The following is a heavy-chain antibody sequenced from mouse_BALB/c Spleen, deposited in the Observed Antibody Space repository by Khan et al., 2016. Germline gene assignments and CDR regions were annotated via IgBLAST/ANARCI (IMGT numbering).Heavy chain of an antibody. CDR3: ASYYGSSYDYCDY. D-gene: IGHD1-1*01. Sequence: VQLQESGAELARPGASVKLSCKASGYTFTSYWMQWVKQRPGQGLEWIGAIYPGDGDTRYTQKFKGKATLTADKSSSTAYMQLSSLASEDSAVYYCASYYGSSYDYCDYWGQGTTLTVSS. J-gene: IGHJ2*01. V-gene: IGHV1-87*01. CDR2: IYPGDGDT. CDR1: GYTFTSYW.